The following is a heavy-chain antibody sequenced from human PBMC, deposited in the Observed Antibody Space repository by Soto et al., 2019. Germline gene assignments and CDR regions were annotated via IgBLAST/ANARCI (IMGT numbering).Heavy chain of an antibody. J-gene: IGHJ6*02. CDR1: GFTFSSYG. CDR2: IWYDGSNK. Sequence: GGSLRLSCAASGFTFSSYGMHWVRQAPGKGLEWVAVIWYDGSNKYYADSVKGRFTISRDNSKNTLYLQMNSLRAEDTAVYYCARDTPHETYYYDSSGYPNSTLLHYYGMDVWGQGTTVTVSS. D-gene: IGHD3-22*01. V-gene: IGHV3-33*01. CDR3: ARDTPHETYYYDSSGYPNSTLLHYYGMDV.